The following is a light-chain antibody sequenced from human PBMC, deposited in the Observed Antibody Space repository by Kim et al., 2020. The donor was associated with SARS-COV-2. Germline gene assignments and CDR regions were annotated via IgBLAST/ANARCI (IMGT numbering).Light chain of an antibody. Sequence: DIQMTQSPSSLSASVGDRVTITCRASQGINNYLAWYQQKPGKVPKLLIYGAFTLQSGVPSRFSGSGSGTDFTLTIGSLQPEDVATSYCQKYNSAPWTLGQGTRVDIK. J-gene: IGKJ1*01. CDR3: QKYNSAPWT. CDR1: QGINNY. V-gene: IGKV1-27*01. CDR2: GAF.